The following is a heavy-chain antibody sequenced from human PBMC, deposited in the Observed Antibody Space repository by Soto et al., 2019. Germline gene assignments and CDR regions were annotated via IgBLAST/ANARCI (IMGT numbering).Heavy chain of an antibody. J-gene: IGHJ3*02. CDR2: IKHSGSS. CDR3: ARGGSSDWQVALDI. D-gene: IGHD6-19*01. V-gene: IGHV4-34*01. CDR1: AGSSSHYY. Sequence: QVQQQPWGAGLLKPSETLSLTCAVYAGSSSHYYWNWIRQSPGKGLEWIGKIKHSGSSNYNPSLRSRVSISVDMSKNQFSLRLTSVTAADTAVYYCARGGSSDWQVALDIWGQGTMVTVSS.